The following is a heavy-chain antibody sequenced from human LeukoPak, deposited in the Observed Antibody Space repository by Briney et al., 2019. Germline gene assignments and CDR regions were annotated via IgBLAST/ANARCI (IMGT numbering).Heavy chain of an antibody. J-gene: IGHJ6*03. D-gene: IGHD3-16*01. Sequence: PGGSLRLSCAASGFTFSSHGMNWVRQAPGKGLEWVSGISPSGGITYYTDSVKGRFTISRDNSKNTVSLQMNSLRGEDTAVYYCARERAGERPRPLLNYYYMDVWGKGTTVTISS. CDR2: ISPSGGIT. CDR1: GFTFSSHG. V-gene: IGHV3-23*01. CDR3: ARERAGERPRPLLNYYYMDV.